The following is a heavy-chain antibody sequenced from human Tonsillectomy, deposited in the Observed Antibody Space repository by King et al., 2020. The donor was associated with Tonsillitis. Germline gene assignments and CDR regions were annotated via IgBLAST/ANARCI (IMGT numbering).Heavy chain of an antibody. CDR2: MNPNSGNT. D-gene: IGHD2-2*01. CDR1: GYTFTSYD. J-gene: IGHJ4*02. V-gene: IGHV1-8*01. Sequence: QLVQSGAEVKKPGASVKVSCKASGYTFTSYDINWVRQATGQGLEWMGWMNPNSGNTGYAQKFQGSVTMTRNTSISTAYMELSSMGSEDTAVYYCARGPSIVVVPAANSYYFDYWGQGTLVTVSS. CDR3: ARGPSIVVVPAANSYYFDY.